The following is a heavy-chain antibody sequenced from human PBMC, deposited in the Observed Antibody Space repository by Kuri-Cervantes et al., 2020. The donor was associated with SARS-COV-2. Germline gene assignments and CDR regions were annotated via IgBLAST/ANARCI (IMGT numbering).Heavy chain of an antibody. J-gene: IGHJ6*02. V-gene: IGHV4-34*01. CDR3: ARATKVVPAAITKRGGMDV. CDR1: GGSFSGYY. Sequence: ESLKISRAVYGGSFSGYYWSWIRQPPGKGLEWIGEINHSGSTNYNPSLKSRVTISVDTSKNQFSLKLSSVTAADTAVYYCARATKVVPAAITKRGGMDVWGQGTTVTVSS. D-gene: IGHD2-2*01. CDR2: INHSGST.